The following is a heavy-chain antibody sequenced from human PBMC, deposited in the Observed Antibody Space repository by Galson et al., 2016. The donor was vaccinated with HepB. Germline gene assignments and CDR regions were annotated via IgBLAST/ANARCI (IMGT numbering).Heavy chain of an antibody. V-gene: IGHV1-18*01. CDR2: ISAYNGDT. CDR1: GYIFTTHG. D-gene: IGHD1-14*01. CDR3: SRPELDSGTDY. Sequence: SVKVSCKASGYIFTTHGINWVRQAPGQGLEWMGWISAYNGDTNYSQKFQGRVTMTTDTSTGTAYLEVRSLTFDDTAVYYCSRPELDSGTDYWGQGSLVIVSS. J-gene: IGHJ4*02.